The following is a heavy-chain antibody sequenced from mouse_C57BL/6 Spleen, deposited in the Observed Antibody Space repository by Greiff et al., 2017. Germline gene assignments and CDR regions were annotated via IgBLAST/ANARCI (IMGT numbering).Heavy chain of an antibody. CDR2: IDPSDSYT. Sequence: QVQLQQPGAELVMPGASVKLSCKASGYTFTSYWMHWVKQRPGQGLEWIGEIDPSDSYTNYNQKFKGKSTLTVEKSSSTAYMQLSSLTSEDSAVYYCARGGSYAMDYWGQGTSVTVSS. D-gene: IGHD1-1*01. J-gene: IGHJ4*01. V-gene: IGHV1-69*01. CDR3: ARGGSYAMDY. CDR1: GYTFTSYW.